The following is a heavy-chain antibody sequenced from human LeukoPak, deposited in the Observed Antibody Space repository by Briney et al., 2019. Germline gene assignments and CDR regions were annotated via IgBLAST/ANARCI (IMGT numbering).Heavy chain of an antibody. D-gene: IGHD3-9*01. CDR3: TRVRTYDILTGDQRFGY. Sequence: GGSLRLSCTASGFTFGDYAMSWVRQAPGKGLEWVGFIRSKAYGGTTEYAASVKGRFTISRDDSKSIAYLQMNSLKTEDTAVYYCTRVRTYDILTGDQRFGYWGQGTLVTVSS. V-gene: IGHV3-49*04. CDR2: IRSKAYGGTT. CDR1: GFTFGDYA. J-gene: IGHJ4*02.